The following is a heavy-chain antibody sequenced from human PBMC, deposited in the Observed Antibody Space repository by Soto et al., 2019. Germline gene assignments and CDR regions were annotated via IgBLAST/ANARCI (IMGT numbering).Heavy chain of an antibody. CDR1: GGSFSGYY. V-gene: IGHV4-34*01. Sequence: SETLSLTCAVYGGSFSGYYWSWIRQPPGKGLEWIGEINHSGSTNYNPSLKSRVTISVDTSKNQFSLKLSSVTAADTAVYYCARMDIVVVPAVLDYWGQGTLVTVSS. CDR2: INHSGST. J-gene: IGHJ4*02. D-gene: IGHD2-2*03. CDR3: ARMDIVVVPAVLDY.